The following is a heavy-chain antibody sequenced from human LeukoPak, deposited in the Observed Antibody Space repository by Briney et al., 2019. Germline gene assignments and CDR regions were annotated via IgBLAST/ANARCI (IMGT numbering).Heavy chain of an antibody. D-gene: IGHD3-10*01. Sequence: GGSLRLSCAASGFTFSSYWMSWVRQAPGKGLEWVANIKQDGSEKYYVDSVKGRFTISRDNAKNSLYLQMNSLRAEDTAVYYCARDRSYYGSGSYYHYYYYYMDVWGKGTTVTISS. CDR3: ARDRSYYGSGSYYHYYYYYMDV. CDR1: GFTFSSYW. J-gene: IGHJ6*03. CDR2: IKQDGSEK. V-gene: IGHV3-7*01.